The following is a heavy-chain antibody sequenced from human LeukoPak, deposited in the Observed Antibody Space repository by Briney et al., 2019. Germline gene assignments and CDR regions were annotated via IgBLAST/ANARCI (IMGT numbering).Heavy chain of an antibody. CDR2: TYYRSKWYN. CDR1: GDSVSSNSS. Sequence: SQTLSLTCAISGDSVSSNSSWNWIRQSPSRGLEWLGRTYYRSKWYNDYVVSVKSRININPDTSKNQFSLQLNSVTPEDTAVYYCARGGQGDGYSADEAFDIWGQGTMVTVPS. CDR3: ARGGQGDGYSADEAFDI. V-gene: IGHV6-1*01. J-gene: IGHJ3*02. D-gene: IGHD5-18*01.